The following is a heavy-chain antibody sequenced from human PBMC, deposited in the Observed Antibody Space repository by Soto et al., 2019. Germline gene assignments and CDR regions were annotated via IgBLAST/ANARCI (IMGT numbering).Heavy chain of an antibody. CDR3: ARSQGSSISLESYYYYYYGMDV. Sequence: ASVKVSCKASGGTFSSYAISWVRQAPGQGLEWMGGIIPISETTNYAQKFQGRVTITADESKSTAYMELSSLRSEDTAVYYCARSQGSSISLESYYYYYYGMDVWGQGTTVTVAS. CDR1: GGTFSSYA. CDR2: IIPISETT. V-gene: IGHV1-69*13. D-gene: IGHD2-2*01. J-gene: IGHJ6*01.